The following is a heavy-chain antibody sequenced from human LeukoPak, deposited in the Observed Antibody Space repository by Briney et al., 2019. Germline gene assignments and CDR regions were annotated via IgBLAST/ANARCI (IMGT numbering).Heavy chain of an antibody. V-gene: IGHV1-46*01. CDR1: GYTFTSYY. CDR3: ARARITASWAYYYGMDV. D-gene: IGHD1-20*01. J-gene: IGHJ6*02. Sequence: GASVKVSCKASGYTFTSYYMHWVRQAPGQGLEWMGIINPSGGSTSYAQKFQGRVTMTRVTSTSTVYMELSSLRSEDTAVYYCARARITASWAYYYGMDVWGQGTTVTVSS. CDR2: INPSGGST.